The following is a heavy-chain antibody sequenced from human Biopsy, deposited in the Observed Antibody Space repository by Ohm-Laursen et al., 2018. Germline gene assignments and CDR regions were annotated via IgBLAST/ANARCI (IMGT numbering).Heavy chain of an antibody. V-gene: IGHV1-24*01. D-gene: IGHD2-21*02. Sequence: SVKVSCNVSGDRFRELSIHWVRQAPGKGLEWMGGFDPEEGQRTYAQKFQGRVTMTEDTSEDTAYMEVRSLRSEDAAVYYCAADSENCGGDCYIYWGQGTQVTVSS. CDR1: GDRFRELS. CDR3: AADSENCGGDCYIY. J-gene: IGHJ4*02. CDR2: FDPEEGQR.